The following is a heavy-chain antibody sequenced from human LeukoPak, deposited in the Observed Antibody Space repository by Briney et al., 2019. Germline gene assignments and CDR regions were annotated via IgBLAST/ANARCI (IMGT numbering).Heavy chain of an antibody. CDR3: ARHGTYYYGSGSQAAVDY. D-gene: IGHD3-10*01. J-gene: IGHJ4*02. CDR2: IYTSGST. Sequence: SETLSLTCTVSGGSISSGDYYWSWIRQPPGKGLEWIGRIYTSGSTNYNPSLKSRVTMSVDTSKNQFSLKLSSVTAADTAVYYCARHGTYYYGSGSQAAVDYWGQGTLVTVSS. V-gene: IGHV4-61*02. CDR1: GGSISSGDYY.